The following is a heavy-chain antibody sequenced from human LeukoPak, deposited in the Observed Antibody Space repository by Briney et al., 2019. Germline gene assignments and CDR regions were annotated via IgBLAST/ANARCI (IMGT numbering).Heavy chain of an antibody. CDR3: AKAPGYGDYYFDY. CDR1: GFTFSSYG. CDR2: IRYDGSNK. J-gene: IGHJ4*02. D-gene: IGHD4-17*01. Sequence: GGSLRLSCAASGFTFSSYGMHWVRQAPGKGLEWVAFIRYDGSNKYYADSVKGRFTISRDNSKNTLYLQMNSLRAEDTAVYYCAKAPGYGDYYFDYWGQGTLVTVSS. V-gene: IGHV3-30*02.